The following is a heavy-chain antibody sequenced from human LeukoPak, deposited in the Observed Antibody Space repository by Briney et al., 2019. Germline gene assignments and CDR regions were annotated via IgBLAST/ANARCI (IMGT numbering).Heavy chain of an antibody. Sequence: GGSLRLSCAASGFTFSSYAMHWVRQAPGKGLEWVAVISYDGSNKYCADSVKGRFTISRDNSKNTLYLQMNSLRAEDTAVYYCARDLSNYYDSSGPGYWGQGTLVTVSS. CDR1: GFTFSSYA. J-gene: IGHJ4*02. CDR3: ARDLSNYYDSSGPGY. V-gene: IGHV3-30*04. D-gene: IGHD3-22*01. CDR2: ISYDGSNK.